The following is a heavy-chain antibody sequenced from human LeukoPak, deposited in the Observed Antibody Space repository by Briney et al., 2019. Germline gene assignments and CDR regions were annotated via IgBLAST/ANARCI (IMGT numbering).Heavy chain of an antibody. D-gene: IGHD3-9*01. J-gene: IGHJ4*02. CDR1: GFTFSNYA. CDR3: AKWGDYDILTGYYDSDY. CDR2: IVGSGSST. V-gene: IGHV3-23*01. Sequence: GASLRLSCAAPGFTFSNYAMSWVRQAPGKGLEWASAIVGSGSSTYYADSVKGRFTISRDNSKNTLYLQLNRLRAEDTAVYYCAKWGDYDILTGYYDSDYWGQGTLVTVSS.